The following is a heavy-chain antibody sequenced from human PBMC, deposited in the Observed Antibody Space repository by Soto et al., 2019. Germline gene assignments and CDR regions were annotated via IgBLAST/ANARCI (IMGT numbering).Heavy chain of an antibody. CDR2: IHPRDSDA. D-gene: IGHD3-22*01. V-gene: IGHV5-51*01. CDR3: VRQGVRSSGWFDL. CDR1: GYTFTSNW. Sequence: GESLKISCKGSGYTFTSNWIGWVLQKPGKGLEWMGLIHPRDSDARYSPSFQGQVTFSADRSTSTAYLQWTNVQASDSAMYYCVRQGVRSSGWFDLWGQGTQVTVSS. J-gene: IGHJ5*02.